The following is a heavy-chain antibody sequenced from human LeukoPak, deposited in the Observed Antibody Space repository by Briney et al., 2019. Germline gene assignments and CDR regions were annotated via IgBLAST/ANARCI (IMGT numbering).Heavy chain of an antibody. CDR1: GFTFSDYF. J-gene: IGHJ4*02. CDR2: INQAGTKG. Sequence: GGSLRLSCAASGFTFSDYFMTWVRQALGKGREWVAHINQAGTKGNYVESVWGRFTISRDNAKKSLYLQMDSRRAEDTASYYCSRENWSQDHWGQGILVTVSS. D-gene: IGHD1-1*01. V-gene: IGHV3-7*01. CDR3: SRENWSQDH.